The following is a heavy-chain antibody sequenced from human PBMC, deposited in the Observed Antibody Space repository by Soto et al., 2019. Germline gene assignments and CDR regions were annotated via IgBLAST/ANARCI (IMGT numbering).Heavy chain of an antibody. J-gene: IGHJ6*02. D-gene: IGHD6-13*01. Sequence: QVQLVESGGGVVQPGRSLRLSCAASGFNFNNYGMHWVRQAPGKGLEWVAVIWNDGNGYYYANSVKGRFTISRDNSENTLCLQMNSLRAEDTAVYYCARRQISPPTRGAASARGGMDVWGQGTTVTVSS. CDR1: GFNFNNYG. V-gene: IGHV3-33*01. CDR2: IWNDGNGY. CDR3: ARRQISPPTRGAASARGGMDV.